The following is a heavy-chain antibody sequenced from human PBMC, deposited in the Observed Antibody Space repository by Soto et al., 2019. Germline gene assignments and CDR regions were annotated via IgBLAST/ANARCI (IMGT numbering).Heavy chain of an antibody. Sequence: GWSLRLSCAASGFTFSSYAMSWVRQAPGKGLEWVSAISGSGGITYYADSVKGRFTISRDNSKNTLYLQMNSLRDQETPVYYCAKVPGIAVAGSYYYYGLAVWGQGNTV. CDR3: AKVPGIAVAGSYYYYGLAV. D-gene: IGHD6-19*01. CDR2: ISGSGGIT. CDR1: GFTFSSYA. J-gene: IGHJ6*02. V-gene: IGHV3-23*01.